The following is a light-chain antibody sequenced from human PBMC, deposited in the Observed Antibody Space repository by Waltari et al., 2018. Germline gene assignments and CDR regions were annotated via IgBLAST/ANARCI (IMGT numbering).Light chain of an antibody. J-gene: IGKJ1*01. CDR2: AAS. CDR1: QGIRNY. CDR3: QKYNSAPPWT. V-gene: IGKV1-27*01. Sequence: DIQITLSPSSLSASVGDRVTITCRASQGIRNYLAWYQQKPGKVPNLLIYAASTLQSGVPSRFSGSGSWTDFTLTISSLQPEDVATYYCQKYNSAPPWTFGQGTKVEIK.